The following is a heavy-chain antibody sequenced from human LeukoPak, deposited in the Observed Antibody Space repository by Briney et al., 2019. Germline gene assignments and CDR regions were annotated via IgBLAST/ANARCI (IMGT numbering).Heavy chain of an antibody. CDR3: AKVFRGFGVKNPHDY. Sequence: PGGSLRLSCAASGFTFSSYAMSWVRQAPGKGLEWVSAISGSVGSTYYADSVKGRFTISRDNSKNTLYLQMNSLRAEDTAVYYCAKVFRGFGVKNPHDYWGQGTLVTVSS. CDR1: GFTFSSYA. J-gene: IGHJ4*02. D-gene: IGHD3-10*01. V-gene: IGHV3-23*01. CDR2: ISGSVGST.